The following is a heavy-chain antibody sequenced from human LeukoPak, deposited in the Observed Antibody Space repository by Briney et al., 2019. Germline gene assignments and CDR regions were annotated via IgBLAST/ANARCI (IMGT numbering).Heavy chain of an antibody. Sequence: ASVKVSCKASRYTFTGYYMHWVPQAPGQGREWMGWINPNSGGTNYAQKFQGRVTMTRDTSISTAYMELSRLRSDDTAVYYCARDREMATNRYYFDYWGQGTLVTVSS. CDR3: ARDREMATNRYYFDY. V-gene: IGHV1-2*02. CDR1: RYTFTGYY. CDR2: INPNSGGT. J-gene: IGHJ4*02. D-gene: IGHD5-24*01.